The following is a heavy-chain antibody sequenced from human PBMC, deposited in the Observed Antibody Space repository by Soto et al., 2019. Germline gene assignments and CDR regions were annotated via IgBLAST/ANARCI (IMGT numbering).Heavy chain of an antibody. Sequence: SETLSLTCTVSGGSISSSSYYWGWIRQPPGKRLEWIGSIYYSGSTYYNPSLKSRVTISVDTSKNQFSLKLSSVTAADTAVYYCARWQQQLEPAWFDPWGQGTLVTVSS. CDR2: IYYSGST. J-gene: IGHJ5*02. CDR1: GGSISSSSYY. D-gene: IGHD6-13*01. V-gene: IGHV4-39*01. CDR3: ARWQQQLEPAWFDP.